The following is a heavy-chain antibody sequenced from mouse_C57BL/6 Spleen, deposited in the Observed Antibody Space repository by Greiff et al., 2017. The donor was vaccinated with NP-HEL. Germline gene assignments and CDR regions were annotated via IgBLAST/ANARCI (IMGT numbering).Heavy chain of an antibody. J-gene: IGHJ2*01. CDR1: GYTFTSYW. V-gene: IGHV1-53*01. CDR3: ARNYGNYVGFDY. Sequence: QVQLQQPGTELVKPGASVKLSCKASGYTFTSYWMHWVKQRPGQGLEWIGNINPSNGGTNYNEKFKSKATLTVDKSSSTAYMPLSSLTSEDAAVYYCARNYGNYVGFDYWGQGTTLTVSS. D-gene: IGHD2-1*01. CDR2: INPSNGGT.